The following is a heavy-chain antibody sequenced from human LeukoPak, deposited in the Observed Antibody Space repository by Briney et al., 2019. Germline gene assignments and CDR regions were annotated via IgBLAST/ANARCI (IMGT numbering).Heavy chain of an antibody. CDR1: GGSFSTYY. J-gene: IGHJ4*02. CDR3: STRGD. CDR2: INHSGST. V-gene: IGHV4-34*01. Sequence: KPSETLSLTCAVYGGSFSTYYWRWVRQPPGKGLEWIGEINHSGSTNYNPSLKSRVTISANTSKGQFSLKLTSVTAADTAVYYCSTRGDWGQGTLVTVSS.